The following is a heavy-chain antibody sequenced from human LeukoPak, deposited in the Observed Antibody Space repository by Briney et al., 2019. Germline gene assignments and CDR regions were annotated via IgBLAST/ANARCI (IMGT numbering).Heavy chain of an antibody. V-gene: IGHV1-2*02. CDR1: GYTFNDYF. CDR2: INPNGGET. J-gene: IGHJ5*02. Sequence: GASVKVSCKASGYTFNDYFIHWLRQAPGQGLEWMGWINPNGGETNYPQKFQGRVTMTRDTSISTAGMELRWLTSDDTAMYYCARNIAPSGSWWFDTWGQGTPVTVSS. CDR3: ARNIAPSGSWWFDT. D-gene: IGHD6-13*01.